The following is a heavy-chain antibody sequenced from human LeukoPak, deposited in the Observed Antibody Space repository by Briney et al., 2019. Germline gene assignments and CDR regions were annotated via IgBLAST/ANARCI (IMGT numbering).Heavy chain of an antibody. J-gene: IGHJ3*02. CDR1: GGSINNYY. CDR2: IYTRGST. CDR3: ARGRYCSADICSGGDAIDI. D-gene: IGHD2-15*01. Sequence: PSETLSLTCTVYGGSINNYYWSWIRQPAGKGLEWIGRIYTRGSTNQNPSLKSRVNMSLDTSNTQFSLKLSSVTAADTAVYYGARGRYCSADICSGGDAIDIWGQGTMVSVSS. V-gene: IGHV4-59*10.